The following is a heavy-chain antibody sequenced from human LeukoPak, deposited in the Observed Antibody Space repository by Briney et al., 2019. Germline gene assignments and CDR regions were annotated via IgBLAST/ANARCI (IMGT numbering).Heavy chain of an antibody. J-gene: IGHJ4*02. D-gene: IGHD3-22*01. CDR3: VKDRDYYDSSGFDY. CDR1: GFTFSSYG. V-gene: IGHV3-30*18. CDR2: ISYDGSNK. Sequence: GRSLRLTCAASGFTFSSYGMHWVRQAPGKGLEWVAVISYDGSNKYYADSVKGRFTISRDNSKNTLYLQMNSLRAEDTAVYYCVKDRDYYDSSGFDYWGQGTLVTVSS.